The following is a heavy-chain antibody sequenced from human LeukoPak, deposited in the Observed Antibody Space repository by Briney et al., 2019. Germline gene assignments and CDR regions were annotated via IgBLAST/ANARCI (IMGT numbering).Heavy chain of an antibody. J-gene: IGHJ4*02. D-gene: IGHD2-15*01. V-gene: IGHV3-30*18. CDR1: GLTFSSYG. CDR2: ISNDGSNQ. CDR3: AKDRRAYCSGGSCYYNFDY. Sequence: GGSLSLSGAASGLTFSSYGMHWVGQAPGKGREGVAVISNDGSNQYYADSVKGRFTISRDNSKSTLYLQMNSLRAEDTAVYYCAKDRRAYCSGGSCYYNFDYWGQGTLVTVSS.